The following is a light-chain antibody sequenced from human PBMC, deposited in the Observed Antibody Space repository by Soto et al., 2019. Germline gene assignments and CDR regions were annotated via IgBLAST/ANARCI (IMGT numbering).Light chain of an antibody. CDR3: MQATQTVIT. Sequence: DILMTQTPLSSPVTLGQPASISCTYSQSLVHSDGNTYLNWLQQRPGQPPRLLIYEISKRFSGVPDRFSGSGAGTDFTLKISRVEAEDVGVYYCMQATQTVITFGQGTRLEIK. V-gene: IGKV2-24*01. CDR2: EIS. CDR1: QSLVHSDGNTY. J-gene: IGKJ5*01.